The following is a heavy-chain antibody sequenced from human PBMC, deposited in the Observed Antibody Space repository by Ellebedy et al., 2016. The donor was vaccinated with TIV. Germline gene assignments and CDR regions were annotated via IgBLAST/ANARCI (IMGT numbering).Heavy chain of an antibody. D-gene: IGHD2-15*01. CDR1: GGTFSSYA. CDR2: MNPNSGNT. V-gene: IGHV1-8*03. Sequence: AASVKVSCKASGGTFSSYAISWVRQATGQGLEWMGWMNPNSGNTGYAQKFQGRVTITRNTSISTAYMELSSLRSEDTAVYYCAREGYCSGGSCPPAYWGQGTLVTVSS. J-gene: IGHJ4*02. CDR3: AREGYCSGGSCPPAY.